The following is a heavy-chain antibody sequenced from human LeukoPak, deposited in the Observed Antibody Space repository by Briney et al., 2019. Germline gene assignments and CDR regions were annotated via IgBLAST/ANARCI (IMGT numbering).Heavy chain of an antibody. CDR3: ARQDGDPYYAFDI. V-gene: IGHV4-39*01. CDR2: IYYTGST. Sequence: SETLSLTCTVSGGSISSSSYYWGWIRQPPGKGLEWTGSIYYTGSTYYNPSLKSRVAISINTSKNQFSLNLSSVTAADTAVYYCARQDGDPYYAFDIWGQGTMVTVSS. J-gene: IGHJ3*02. D-gene: IGHD4-17*01. CDR1: GGSISSSSYY.